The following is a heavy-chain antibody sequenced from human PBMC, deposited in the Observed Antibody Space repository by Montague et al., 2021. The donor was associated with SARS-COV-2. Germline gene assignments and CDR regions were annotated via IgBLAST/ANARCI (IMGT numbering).Heavy chain of an antibody. CDR1: GVSFRGDY. V-gene: IGHV4-34*01. Sequence: SETLSLTCAVYGVSFRGDYWSWIRQPPGKGLEWIGEIIHGGGTTYNPTLRSRATISVDTSQNEFSLKLSSVTAADTAVYFCARGARSSWYTYGMDVWGQGTTVTVSS. J-gene: IGHJ6*02. D-gene: IGHD6-13*01. CDR2: IIHGGGT. CDR3: ARGARSSWYTYGMDV.